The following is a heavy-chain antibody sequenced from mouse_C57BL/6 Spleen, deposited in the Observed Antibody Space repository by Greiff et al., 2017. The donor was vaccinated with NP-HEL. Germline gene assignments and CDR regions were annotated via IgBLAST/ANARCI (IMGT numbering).Heavy chain of an antibody. D-gene: IGHD1-1*01. J-gene: IGHJ2*01. V-gene: IGHV1-80*01. CDR1: GYAFSSYW. CDR2: IYPGDGDT. CDR3: ARGYGSSYGYFDY. Sequence: QVQLQQSGAELVKPGASVKISCKASGYAFSSYWMNWVKQRPGKGLEWIGQIYPGDGDTNYNGTFKGKATLTADKSSSTAYMQLRSLTSDDSAVYFCARGYGSSYGYFDYWGQGTTLTVSS.